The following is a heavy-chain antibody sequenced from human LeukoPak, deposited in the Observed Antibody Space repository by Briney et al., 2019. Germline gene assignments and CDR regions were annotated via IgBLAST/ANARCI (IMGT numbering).Heavy chain of an antibody. CDR1: GGSISTSSYY. CDR2: IYYSGNT. J-gene: IGHJ4*02. Sequence: SETLSLTCTVSGGSISTSSYYWGWIRQPPGKGLEWIGSIYYSGNTYYNPSLKSRVTISVDTSKNQFSLKLSSVTAADTAVYYCARLFGSGSYFLGIDYWGQGTLVTVSS. D-gene: IGHD3-10*01. CDR3: ARLFGSGSYFLGIDY. V-gene: IGHV4-39*01.